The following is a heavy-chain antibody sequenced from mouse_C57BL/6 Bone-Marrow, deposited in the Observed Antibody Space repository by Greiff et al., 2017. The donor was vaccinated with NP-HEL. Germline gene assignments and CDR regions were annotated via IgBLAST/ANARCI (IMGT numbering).Heavy chain of an antibody. CDR2: INPGSGGT. V-gene: IGHV1-54*01. D-gene: IGHD2-3*01. J-gene: IGHJ3*01. Sequence: VQLQQSGAELVRPGTSVKVSCKASGYAFTNYLIEWVKQRPGQGLEWIGVINPGSGGTNYNEKFKGRATLTADKSSSTAYMQLSSLTSEDSTVYFSARRDGYSHWGQGTLVTVSA. CDR3: ARRDGYSH. CDR1: GYAFTNYL.